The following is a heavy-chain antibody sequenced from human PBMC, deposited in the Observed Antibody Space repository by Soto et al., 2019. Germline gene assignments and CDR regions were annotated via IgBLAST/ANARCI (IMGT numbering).Heavy chain of an antibody. D-gene: IGHD6-19*01. CDR1: GFTFSSYA. V-gene: IGHV3-30-3*01. Sequence: PGGSLRLSCAASGFTFSSYAMHWVRQAPGKGLEWVAVISYDGSNKYYADSVKGRFTISRDNSKNTLYLQMNSLRAEDTAVYYCAKDPGKGEEQWLVFVSYFDYWGQGTLVTVSS. J-gene: IGHJ4*02. CDR3: AKDPGKGEEQWLVFVSYFDY. CDR2: ISYDGSNK.